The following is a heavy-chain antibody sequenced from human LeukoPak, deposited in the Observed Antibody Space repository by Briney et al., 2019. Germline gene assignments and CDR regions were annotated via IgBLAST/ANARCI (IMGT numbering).Heavy chain of an antibody. V-gene: IGHV4-39*07. D-gene: IGHD4-23*01. CDR2: INYRGST. Sequence: PSETLSLTCTVSNASISSNTYYRAWIRQPPGKGLEYIGSINYRGSTYYNPSLKSRVTLSVDTSKNQFSLRLSSVTAADTAVYYCAREGGDYGGNSQFWYFDLWGRGTLVTVSS. CDR3: AREGGDYGGNSQFWYFDL. J-gene: IGHJ2*01. CDR1: NASISSNTYY.